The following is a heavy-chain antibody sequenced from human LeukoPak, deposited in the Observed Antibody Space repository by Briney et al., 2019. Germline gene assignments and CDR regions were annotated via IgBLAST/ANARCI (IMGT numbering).Heavy chain of an antibody. V-gene: IGHV3-48*03. CDR3: ANPTTPYSSFVDAFDI. D-gene: IGHD6-6*01. CDR1: GFTFSSYE. CDR2: ISSSGSTI. J-gene: IGHJ3*02. Sequence: PGGSLRLSCAASGFTFSSYEMNWVRQAPGKGLEWVSCISSSGSTIYYADSVKGRFTISGDNSKNTLYLQMNSLRAEDTAVYYCANPTTPYSSFVDAFDIWGQGTMVTVSS.